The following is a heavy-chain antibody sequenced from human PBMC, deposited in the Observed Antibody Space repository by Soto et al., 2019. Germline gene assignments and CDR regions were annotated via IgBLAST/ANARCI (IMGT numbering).Heavy chain of an antibody. CDR1: GGTFSSYD. J-gene: IGHJ4*02. Sequence: SLQVSCKAAGGTFSSYDISGGRQARGQGLEWMGGIIPIFGTANYAQKFQGRVTITADESTSTAYMELSSLRSEDTAVYYCARDGDDSSGYDLHYGGEGTLGTVSS. V-gene: IGHV1-69*13. CDR3: ARDGDDSSGYDLHY. D-gene: IGHD3-22*01. CDR2: IIPIFGTA.